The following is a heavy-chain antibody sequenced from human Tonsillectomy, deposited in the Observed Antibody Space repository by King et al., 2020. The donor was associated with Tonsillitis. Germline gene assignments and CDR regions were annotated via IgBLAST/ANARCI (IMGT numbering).Heavy chain of an antibody. J-gene: IGHJ6*02. CDR2: ISSSGGKT. D-gene: IGHD3-3*01. CDR3: AKGPPLEWLLSYGLDV. CDR1: GVTFSSYA. V-gene: IGHV3-23*04. Sequence: VQLVESGGGLLQPGQSLRLSCAVSGVTFSSYAMTWVRQAPGKGLEWVSGISSSGGKTYYADSVKGRFSISRDNSKNTLYLQMNSLRVGDTAVYYCAKGPPLEWLLSYGLDVWGQGTTVTVSS.